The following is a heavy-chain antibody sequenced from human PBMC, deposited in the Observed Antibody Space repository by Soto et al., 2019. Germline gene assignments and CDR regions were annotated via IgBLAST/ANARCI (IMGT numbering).Heavy chain of an antibody. CDR2: IYYSGST. CDR1: GGSISSYY. Sequence: LSLTCTVSGGSISSYYWGLIRQPPGKGLEWIGYIYYSGSTNYNPSLKSRVTISVDTSKNQFSLKLSSVTAADTAVYYCARQKITTPNWFDPWGQGTLVTVSS. V-gene: IGHV4-59*01. D-gene: IGHD3-3*01. J-gene: IGHJ5*02. CDR3: ARQKITTPNWFDP.